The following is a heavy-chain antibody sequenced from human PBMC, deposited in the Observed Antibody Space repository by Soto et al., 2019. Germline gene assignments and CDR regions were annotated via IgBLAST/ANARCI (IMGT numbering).Heavy chain of an antibody. Sequence: QVQLVGSGGGVVQPGRSLTLSCAASGFSFSSYAMHWVRQTPGKGLEWVALISYDGNNKYYADSVKGRFTISRDNSKNMLNLQMNSLRPEDTAVYYCESCGGTGCHLGSDFWGQGNLVTVSX. V-gene: IGHV3-30*01. CDR1: GFSFSSYA. CDR2: ISYDGNNK. D-gene: IGHD2-2*01. CDR3: ESCGGTGCHLGSDF. J-gene: IGHJ4*02.